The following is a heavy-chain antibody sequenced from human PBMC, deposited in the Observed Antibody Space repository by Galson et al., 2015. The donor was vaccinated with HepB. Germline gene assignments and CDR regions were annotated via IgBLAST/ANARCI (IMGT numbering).Heavy chain of an antibody. CDR3: ARGLGGGDFWSGYYPPFDY. CDR1: GGPFSTSA. Sequence: SVKVSCKASGGPFSTSAISWVRQAPGQGLEWMGGIIPILGIPDYAQKFLDRVTITADKSTSTVYMELSSLRSEDTAVYYCARGLGGGDFWSGYYPPFDYWGQVTLVIVAS. J-gene: IGHJ4*02. V-gene: IGHV1-69*10. CDR2: IIPILGIP. D-gene: IGHD3-3*01.